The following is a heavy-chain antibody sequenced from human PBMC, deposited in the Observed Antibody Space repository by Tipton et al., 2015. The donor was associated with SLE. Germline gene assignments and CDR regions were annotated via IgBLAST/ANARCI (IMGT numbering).Heavy chain of an antibody. D-gene: IGHD3-10*01. J-gene: IGHJ6*02. CDR1: GGSISSYY. CDR3: ARPLAGYYGMDV. CDR2: INHSGST. Sequence: TLSLTCTVSGGSISSYYWSWIRQPAGKGLEWIGEINHSGSTNYNPSLKSRVTISVDTSKNQFSLKLSSVTAADTAVYYCARPLAGYYGMDVWGQGTTVTVSS. V-gene: IGHV4-34*01.